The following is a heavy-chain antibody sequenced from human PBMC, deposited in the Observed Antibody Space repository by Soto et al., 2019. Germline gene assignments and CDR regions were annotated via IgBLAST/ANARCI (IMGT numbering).Heavy chain of an antibody. D-gene: IGHD6-19*01. CDR3: ARAGDSSGPVALGY. CDR2: ISAYNGNT. J-gene: IGHJ4*02. CDR1: GYTFTSYG. Sequence: ASVKVSCKASGYTFTSYGISWVRQAPGQGLEWMGWISAYNGNTNYAQKLQGRVTMTTDTSTSTAYMELRSLRSEDTAVYYCARAGDSSGPVALGYWGQGTLVTVSS. V-gene: IGHV1-18*01.